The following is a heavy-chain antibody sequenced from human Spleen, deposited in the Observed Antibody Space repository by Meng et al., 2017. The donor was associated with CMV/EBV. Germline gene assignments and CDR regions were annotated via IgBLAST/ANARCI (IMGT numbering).Heavy chain of an antibody. CDR1: GSSVSSGRYY. Sequence: CTVSGSSVSSGRYYWSWIRQPPGKGLEWIGYIYYSGSTTYNPSLKSRVTISVDTSKNQFSLRLSSVTAADTAVYYCARDPSSWYFDYWGQGTLVTVSS. CDR2: IYYSGST. J-gene: IGHJ4*02. CDR3: ARDPSSWYFDY. V-gene: IGHV4-61*01.